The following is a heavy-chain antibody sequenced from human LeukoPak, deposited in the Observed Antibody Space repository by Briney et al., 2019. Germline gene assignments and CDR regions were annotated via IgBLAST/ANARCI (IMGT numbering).Heavy chain of an antibody. J-gene: IGHJ4*02. CDR1: GYSFNSYW. V-gene: IGHV5-51*01. CDR3: ARHFGRAPTPSDY. D-gene: IGHD3-16*01. CDR2: IYPGDSDT. Sequence: GESLKTSCKGSGYSFNSYWIGWVRQMPGKGLKWMGIIYPGDSDTRYSPSFQGQVTILADKSISTAYLQWSSLKASDTAMYYCARHFGRAPTPSDYWGQGTLVTVSS.